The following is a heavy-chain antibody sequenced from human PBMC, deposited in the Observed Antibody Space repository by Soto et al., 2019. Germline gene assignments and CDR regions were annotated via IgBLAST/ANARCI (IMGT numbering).Heavy chain of an antibody. CDR3: AKEGGEYYYDSSGLFDY. J-gene: IGHJ4*02. CDR2: ISGSGGST. CDR1: GFTFSSYA. D-gene: IGHD3-22*01. Sequence: GGSLRLSCAASGFTFSSYAMSWVRQAPGKGLEWVSAISGSGGSTYYADSVKGRFTISRDNSKNTLYRQMNSLRAEDTAVYYCAKEGGEYYYDSSGLFDYWGQGTLVTVSS. V-gene: IGHV3-23*01.